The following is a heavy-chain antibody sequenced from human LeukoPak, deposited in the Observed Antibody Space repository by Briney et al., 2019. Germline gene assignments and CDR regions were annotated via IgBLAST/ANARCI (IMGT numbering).Heavy chain of an antibody. D-gene: IGHD3-22*01. CDR2: IYTSGST. V-gene: IGHV4-4*07. CDR1: GGSISSYY. Sequence: SETLSLTCTVSGGSISSYYWSWIRQPAGKGLEWIGRIYTSGSTNYNPSLKSRVTMSVDTSKNQFSLELSSVTAADTAVYYCARETYYYDSGGSPGYYYYYMDVWGKGTTVTVSS. CDR3: ARETYYYDSGGSPGYYYYYMDV. J-gene: IGHJ6*03.